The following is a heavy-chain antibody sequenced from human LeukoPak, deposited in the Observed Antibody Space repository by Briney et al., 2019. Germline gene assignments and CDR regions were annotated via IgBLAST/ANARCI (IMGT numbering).Heavy chain of an antibody. D-gene: IGHD4-17*01. CDR3: ARALSTVTTYFDS. Sequence: SETLSLTCTVSGGSISSYYWSWIRQPAGKGLEWIGRIYTSGSTNYNPSLKSRVTISADTSKSQFSLEVRSVTAADTAMFYCARALSTVTTYFDSWGQGTLLTVSP. CDR2: IYTSGST. J-gene: IGHJ4*02. V-gene: IGHV4-4*07. CDR1: GGSISSYY.